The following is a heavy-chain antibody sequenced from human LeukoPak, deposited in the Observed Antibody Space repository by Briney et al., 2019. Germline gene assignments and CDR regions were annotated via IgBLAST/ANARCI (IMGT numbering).Heavy chain of an antibody. CDR3: AIGTSSWLTMDI. Sequence: GGSLRLSCGVSGIRISSYGMHWVRQAPGKGLEWLAVRSFDETNKIYANSVKGRSTISALDLQMNSLRGDDTAVYYCAIGTSSWLTMDIWGRGTTVIVSS. J-gene: IGHJ6*02. CDR1: GIRISSYG. V-gene: IGHV3-30*03. D-gene: IGHD2-2*01. CDR2: RSFDETNK.